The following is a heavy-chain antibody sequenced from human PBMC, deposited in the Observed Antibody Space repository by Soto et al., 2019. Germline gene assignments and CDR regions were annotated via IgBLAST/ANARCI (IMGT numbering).Heavy chain of an antibody. CDR2: ISYDGSNK. CDR3: ARGRDYGDYRLDY. CDR1: GFTFSSYG. D-gene: IGHD4-17*01. J-gene: IGHJ4*02. Sequence: GGSLRLSCAASGFTFSSYGMHWVRQAPGKGLEWVAVISYDGSNKYYADSVKGRFTIPRDNSKNTLYLQMNSLRAEDTAVYYCARGRDYGDYRLDYWGQGTLVTVSS. V-gene: IGHV3-30*03.